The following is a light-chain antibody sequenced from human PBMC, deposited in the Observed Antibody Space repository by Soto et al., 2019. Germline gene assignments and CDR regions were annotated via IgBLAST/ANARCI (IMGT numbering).Light chain of an antibody. CDR2: GAS. CDR3: QQYGSSPLT. J-gene: IGKJ1*01. CDR1: QSVSSSY. V-gene: IGKV3-20*01. Sequence: EIVLTQSPGTLSLSPGERATLSCRASQSVSSSYLDWYQQKPGQAPRLLIYGASSGATGIPDRFSGSGSGTDLTLIISRLEPEDVAVYYCQQYGSSPLTFGQGTKVEVK.